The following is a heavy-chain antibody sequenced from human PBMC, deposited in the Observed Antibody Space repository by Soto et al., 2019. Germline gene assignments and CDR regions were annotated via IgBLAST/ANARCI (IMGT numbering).Heavy chain of an antibody. D-gene: IGHD2-2*01. J-gene: IGHJ6*02. Sequence: PSETLSLTCTVSGGSISSYYWSWIRQPAGKGLEWIGRIYTSGSTNYNPSLKSRVTMSVDTSKNQFSLKLSSVTAADTAMYYCARHYCSSTSCYPVYYYYYGMDVWGQGTTVTVSS. CDR3: ARHYCSSTSCYPVYYYYYGMDV. V-gene: IGHV4-4*07. CDR2: IYTSGST. CDR1: GGSISSYY.